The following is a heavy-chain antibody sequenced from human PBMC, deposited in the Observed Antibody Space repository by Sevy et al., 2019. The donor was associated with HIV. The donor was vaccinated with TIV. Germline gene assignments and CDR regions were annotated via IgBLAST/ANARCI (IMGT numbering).Heavy chain of an antibody. D-gene: IGHD3-3*01. CDR2: IRYDGSNK. CDR1: DFTLSSYG. Sequence: GGSLRLSCAASDFTLSSYGMHWVRQAPGKGLEWLAVIRYDGSNKYYADSVKGRFTISRDNSKNTLYLQMNSLRAEDTAVYYCARDRLGITISAEWGGGMDVWGQGTTVTVSS. CDR3: ARDRLGITISAEWGGGMDV. V-gene: IGHV3-33*01. J-gene: IGHJ6*02.